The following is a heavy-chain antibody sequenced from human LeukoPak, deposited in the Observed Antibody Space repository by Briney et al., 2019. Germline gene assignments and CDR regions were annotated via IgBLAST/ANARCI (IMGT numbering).Heavy chain of an antibody. CDR2: IYSGGST. J-gene: IGHJ2*01. V-gene: IGHV3-53*01. Sequence: GGSLRLSCAASGFTVSSNYMSWVRQAPGKGLEWVSVIYSGGSTYYADSVKGRFTISRDNSKSALYLQMNSLRADDTAVYYCARAIVGASRWYFDLWGRGTLVTVSS. D-gene: IGHD1-26*01. CDR1: GFTVSSNY. CDR3: ARAIVGASRWYFDL.